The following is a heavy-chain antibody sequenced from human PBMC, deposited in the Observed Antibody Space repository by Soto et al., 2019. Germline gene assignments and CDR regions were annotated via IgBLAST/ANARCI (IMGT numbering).Heavy chain of an antibody. CDR1: GYTFSNYA. V-gene: IGHV1-3*01. Sequence: QVQLVQSGAEVKKPGASVKVSCKASGYTFSNYATHWVRQAPGQRLEWMGWINAGNGKTKYSQNFQGRVTIIRDTSASTAYMELSSLRSEYTAVFYCANNGVYYYYGMDVWGQGTTVTVSS. D-gene: IGHD2-8*01. CDR3: ANNGVYYYYGMDV. J-gene: IGHJ6*02. CDR2: INAGNGKT.